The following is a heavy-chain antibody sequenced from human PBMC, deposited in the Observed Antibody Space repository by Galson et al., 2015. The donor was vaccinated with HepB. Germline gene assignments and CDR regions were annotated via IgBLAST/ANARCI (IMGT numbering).Heavy chain of an antibody. J-gene: IGHJ4*02. CDR3: AKEPNRFSSGWYYFN. D-gene: IGHD6-19*01. CDR2: ISDSGDIT. CDR1: GFTFSSYA. V-gene: IGHV3-23*01. Sequence: SLRLSCAASGFTFSSYAMSWVRQAPGKGLERVSTISDSGDITFYADSVKGRFTISRDNSKNALSLQMDSLRPDDTAVYYCAKEPNRFSSGWYYFNWGQGTLVTVSS.